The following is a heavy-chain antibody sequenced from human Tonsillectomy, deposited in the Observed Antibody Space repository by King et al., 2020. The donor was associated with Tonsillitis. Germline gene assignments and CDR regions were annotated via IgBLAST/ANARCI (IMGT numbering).Heavy chain of an antibody. D-gene: IGHD4-11*01. Sequence: TLKESGPALVKPTQTLTLTCTFSGFSLTTSGICVSWFRQPPGKALEWLALIDWDDRKYYSTSLKTRLTISKDTSKNQVLLTVTNMDPVDTATYYCARTRDRNYDFWGQGTLVTVSS. CDR1: GFSLTTSGIC. J-gene: IGHJ4*02. V-gene: IGHV2-70*01. CDR3: ARTRDRNYDF. CDR2: IDWDDRK.